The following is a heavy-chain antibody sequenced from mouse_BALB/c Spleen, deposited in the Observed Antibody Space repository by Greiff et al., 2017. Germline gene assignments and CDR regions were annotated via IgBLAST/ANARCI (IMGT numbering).Heavy chain of an antibody. CDR3: ARSAITTVVGDD. D-gene: IGHD1-1*01. CDR2: IYPYNGGT. CDR1: GYTFTDYN. J-gene: IGHJ2*01. Sequence: EVQLQESGPELVKPGASVKISCKASGYTFTDYNMHWVKQSHGKSLEWIGYIYPYNGGTGYNQKFKSKATLTVDNSSSTAYMELRSLTSEDSAVYYCARSAITTVVGDDWGQGTTLTVSS. V-gene: IGHV1S29*02.